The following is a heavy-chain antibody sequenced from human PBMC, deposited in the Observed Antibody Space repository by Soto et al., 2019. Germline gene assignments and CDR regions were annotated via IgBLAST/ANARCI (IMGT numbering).Heavy chain of an antibody. CDR3: ARVSSSWGLVNYFDY. Sequence: QVQLQESGPGLVKPSETLSLTCTVSGGSVSSGSYYWGWIRQPPGKGLEYIGYIYYSGSTNYNPSLKSRVTISVDTSKNQFSLKLSSVTAADTAVYYCARVSSSWGLVNYFDYWGQGTLVTVSS. V-gene: IGHV4-61*01. CDR1: GGSVSSGSYY. CDR2: IYYSGST. J-gene: IGHJ4*02. D-gene: IGHD6-13*01.